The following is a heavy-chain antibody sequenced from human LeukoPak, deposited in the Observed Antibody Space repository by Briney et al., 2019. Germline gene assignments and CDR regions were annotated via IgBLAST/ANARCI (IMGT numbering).Heavy chain of an antibody. Sequence: SETLSLTCNVSNSAISGFYWSWIRQPPGKGLEWLGYIYYGGTTKYNSSLESRVSMSIDESRDQFSLRLASVTAADTAVSYCARLNDFGAALDYWGQGTLVIVSS. V-gene: IGHV4-59*01. CDR3: ARLNDFGAALDY. CDR2: IYYGGTT. J-gene: IGHJ4*02. D-gene: IGHD4-17*01. CDR1: NSAISGFY.